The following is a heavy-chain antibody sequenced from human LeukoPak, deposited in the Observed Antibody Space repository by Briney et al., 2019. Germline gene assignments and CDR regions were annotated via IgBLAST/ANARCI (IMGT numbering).Heavy chain of an antibody. Sequence: PGGSLRLSCAASGFTFSSYAMSWVRQAPGKGLEWVSAISGSGGSTYYADSVKGRFTISRDNSKNTLYLQMNSLRAEDTAVYYCANPSLTGDYGPAAFDIWGQGTMVTVSS. D-gene: IGHD4-17*01. J-gene: IGHJ3*02. V-gene: IGHV3-23*01. CDR3: ANPSLTGDYGPAAFDI. CDR2: ISGSGGST. CDR1: GFTFSSYA.